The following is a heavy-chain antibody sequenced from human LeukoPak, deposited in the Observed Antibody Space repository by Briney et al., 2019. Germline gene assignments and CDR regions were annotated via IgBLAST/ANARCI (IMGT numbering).Heavy chain of an antibody. CDR3: AKDPYGTRYFDY. D-gene: IGHD2-2*01. V-gene: IGHV3-23*01. CDR2: LSGSGYNT. J-gene: IGHJ4*02. Sequence: GVSLRLSCAASGFTFSSHALSWVRQAPGKGLEWVSSLSGSGYNTYYADSVKGRFTISRDNSKNTVYLQMNSLRAEDTAVYYCAKDPYGTRYFDYWGQGTLVTVSS. CDR1: GFTFSSHA.